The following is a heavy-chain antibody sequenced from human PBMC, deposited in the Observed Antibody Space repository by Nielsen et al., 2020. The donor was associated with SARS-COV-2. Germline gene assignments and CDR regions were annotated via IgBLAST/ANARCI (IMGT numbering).Heavy chain of an antibody. V-gene: IGHV3-23*01. CDR3: AKMSPPGMAAGSAEYFQY. CDR1: GFTFSSYA. Sequence: GESLKISCTASGFTFSSYAMTWVRQPPGKGLEWVSAISGSGGRTYYADSVKGRFTISRDKSKNTLYVLMNSLRAEDTAVYYCAKMSPPGMAAGSAEYFQYWGQGTLVTVSS. CDR2: ISGSGGRT. J-gene: IGHJ1*01. D-gene: IGHD6-13*01.